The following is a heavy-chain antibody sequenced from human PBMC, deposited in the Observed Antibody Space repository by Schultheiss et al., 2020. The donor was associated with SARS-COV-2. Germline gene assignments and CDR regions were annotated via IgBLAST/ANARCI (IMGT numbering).Heavy chain of an antibody. CDR3: ARVWSGCSSTSCYTGDYYYYYMDV. D-gene: IGHD2-2*02. CDR2: INHSGST. CDR1: GGSITSYY. V-gene: IGHV4-59*12. Sequence: SETLSLTCTVSGGSITSYYWSWIRQPPGKGLDWIGEINHSGSTNYNPSLKSRVTISVDTSKNQFSLKLSSVTAADTAVYYCARVWSGCSSTSCYTGDYYYYYMDVWGKGTTVTVAS. J-gene: IGHJ6*03.